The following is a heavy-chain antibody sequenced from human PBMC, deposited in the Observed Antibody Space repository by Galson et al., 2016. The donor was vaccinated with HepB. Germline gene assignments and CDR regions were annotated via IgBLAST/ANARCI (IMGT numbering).Heavy chain of an antibody. D-gene: IGHD2-15*01. V-gene: IGHV3-48*03. CDR3: ASAAGAFYYHYAMDV. CDR1: GSTFSSYD. CDR2: ISSGGGTI. J-gene: IGHJ6*02. Sequence: SLRLSCAASGSTFSSYDMNWVRQAPGKGLEWLSYISSGGGTIYYAGSVKGRFTISRDNAKNSLYLHMSSLRADDTAVYYCASAAGAFYYHYAMDVWGQGTTVTVSS.